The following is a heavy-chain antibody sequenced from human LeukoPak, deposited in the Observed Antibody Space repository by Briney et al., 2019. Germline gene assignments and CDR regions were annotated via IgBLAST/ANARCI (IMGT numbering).Heavy chain of an antibody. CDR3: AKDERESDYYDSSGQNPY. J-gene: IGHJ4*02. CDR2: ISGSGGST. CDR1: GFTFSSYA. V-gene: IGHV3-23*01. D-gene: IGHD3-22*01. Sequence: QAGGSLRLSCAASGFTFSSYAMSWVRQAPGKGLEWVSAISGSGGSTYYADSVKGRFTISRDNSKNTLYLQMNSLRAEDTAVYYCAKDERESDYYDSSGQNPYWGQGTLVTVSS.